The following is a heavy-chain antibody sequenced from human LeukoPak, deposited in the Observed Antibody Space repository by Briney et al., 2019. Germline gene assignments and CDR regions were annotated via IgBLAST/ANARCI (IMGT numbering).Heavy chain of an antibody. CDR2: IYHSGST. V-gene: IGHV4-38-2*01. CDR1: GYSISSGYY. Sequence: SETLSLTCAVSGYSISSGYYWGWIRQPPGKGLEWIGSIYHSGSTYYNPSLKSRVTISVDTSKNQFSLKLSSVTAADTAVCYCATPSGYCSGGSCYSVTGAFDIWGQGTMVTVSS. J-gene: IGHJ3*02. D-gene: IGHD2-15*01. CDR3: ATPSGYCSGGSCYSVTGAFDI.